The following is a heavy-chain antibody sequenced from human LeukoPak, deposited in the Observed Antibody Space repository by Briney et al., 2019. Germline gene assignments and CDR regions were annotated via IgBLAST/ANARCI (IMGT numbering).Heavy chain of an antibody. CDR3: ARGTCSGGSCYSGYYFDY. J-gene: IGHJ4*02. V-gene: IGHV4-39*01. CDR2: IYYSGST. D-gene: IGHD2-15*01. Sequence: SETLSLSCTVSGGSISSSSYYWGWIRQPPGKGLEWTGSIYYSGSTYYNPSLKSRVTISVDTSKNQFSLKLSSVTAADTAVYYCARGTCSGGSCYSGYYFDYWGQGTLVTVSS. CDR1: GGSISSSSYY.